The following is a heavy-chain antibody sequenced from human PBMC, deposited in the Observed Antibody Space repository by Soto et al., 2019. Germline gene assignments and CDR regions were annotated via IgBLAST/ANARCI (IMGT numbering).Heavy chain of an antibody. CDR1: GGSISSGDYY. CDR2: IYYSGST. V-gene: IGHV4-30-4*01. D-gene: IGHD5-12*01. J-gene: IGHJ6*02. CDR3: ARERGYSGYDYYYYYGMDV. Sequence: SETLSLTCTVSGGSISSGDYYWSWIRQPPGKGLEWIGYIYYSGSTYYNPSLKSRVTISVDTSKNQFSLKLSSVTAADTAVYYCARERGYSGYDYYYYYGMDVWGQGTTVTVSS.